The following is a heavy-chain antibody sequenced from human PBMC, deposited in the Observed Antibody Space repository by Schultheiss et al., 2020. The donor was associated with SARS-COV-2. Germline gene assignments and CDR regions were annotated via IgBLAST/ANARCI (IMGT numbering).Heavy chain of an antibody. J-gene: IGHJ6*02. CDR1: GGSFSDYS. CDR3: ARGTDKHLCGDYVPYYFDMDV. V-gene: IGHV4-34*01. Sequence: SETLSLTCAVSGGSFSDYSWTWIRQPPGKGLEWIGEINHSGSTKYNPSLESRFTISVDTSKNQFSLKLSSVTAADTAVFYCARGTDKHLCGDYVPYYFDMDVWGQGTTVTVSS. D-gene: IGHD4-17*01. CDR2: INHSGST.